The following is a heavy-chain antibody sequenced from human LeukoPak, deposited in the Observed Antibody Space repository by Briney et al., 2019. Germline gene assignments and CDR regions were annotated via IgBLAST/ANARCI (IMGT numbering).Heavy chain of an antibody. D-gene: IGHD3-3*01. CDR2: IETAGET. Sequence: GGSLRLSCAASGFTFSNYDMHWVRQATGKGLEWVSAIETAGETHYAGSVKGRFTISREIAKNSLYLQMNSLRAGDTAVYYCARGGQGYDLNWFDPWGQGTLVTVSS. V-gene: IGHV3-13*04. J-gene: IGHJ5*02. CDR3: ARGGQGYDLNWFDP. CDR1: GFTFSNYD.